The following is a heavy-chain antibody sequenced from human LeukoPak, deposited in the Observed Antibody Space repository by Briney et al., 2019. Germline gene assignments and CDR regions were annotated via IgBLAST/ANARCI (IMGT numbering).Heavy chain of an antibody. J-gene: IGHJ5*02. V-gene: IGHV4-59*01. D-gene: IGHD1-26*01. CDR2: TYYSGST. Sequence: SETLSLTCTVSGGSISGYYWSWIRQPPGKGLEWIGYTYYSGSTNYNPSLKSRVTISVDTSKNQFSLKLSSVTAADTAVYYCARSRGATRGWFDPWGQGTLVTVSS. CDR1: GGSISGYY. CDR3: ARSRGATRGWFDP.